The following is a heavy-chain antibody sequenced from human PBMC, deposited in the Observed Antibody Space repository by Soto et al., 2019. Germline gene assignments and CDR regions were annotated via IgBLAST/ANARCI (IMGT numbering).Heavy chain of an antibody. Sequence: LRLSCAASGFTFSSYGMHWVRQAPGKGLEWVAVISYDGSNKYYADSVKGRFTISRDNSKNTLYLQMNSLRAEDTAVYYCAKGPYCSGGSCYSSASYYYYGMDVWGQGTTVTVSS. V-gene: IGHV3-30*18. CDR1: GFTFSSYG. CDR2: ISYDGSNK. CDR3: AKGPYCSGGSCYSSASYYYYGMDV. J-gene: IGHJ6*02. D-gene: IGHD2-15*01.